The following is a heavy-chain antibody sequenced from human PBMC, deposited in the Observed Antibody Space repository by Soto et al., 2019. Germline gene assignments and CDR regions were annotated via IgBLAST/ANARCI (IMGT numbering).Heavy chain of an antibody. J-gene: IGHJ5*02. D-gene: IGHD6-19*01. CDR1: GYTFTNYG. Sequence: ASVKVSCKASGYTFTNYGIIWVRQAPGQGLEWMGWISAYNGKTNYAQKVQDRVTMTTDTSTNTAYMELRSLRSDDTAVYYCARDGQQWLPNNWFDPWGQGTLVTVSS. CDR2: ISAYNGKT. CDR3: ARDGQQWLPNNWFDP. V-gene: IGHV1-18*01.